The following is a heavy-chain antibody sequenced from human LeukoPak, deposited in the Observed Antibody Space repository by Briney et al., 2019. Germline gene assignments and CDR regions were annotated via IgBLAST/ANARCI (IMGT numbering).Heavy chain of an antibody. V-gene: IGHV2-5*01. CDR1: GFSLSTCGVG. CDR3: AQGGADHLSASFDI. D-gene: IGHD1-26*01. CDR2: IYWNDDK. Sequence: SGPTLVKPTQTLTLTCTFSGFSLSTCGVGVGWIRQPPGKALEWLALIYWNDDKRYSPSLKSRLTITKDTSKNQVVLTMTNMDPVDTTTYYCAQGGADHLSASFDIWGQGTMVTVSS. J-gene: IGHJ3*02.